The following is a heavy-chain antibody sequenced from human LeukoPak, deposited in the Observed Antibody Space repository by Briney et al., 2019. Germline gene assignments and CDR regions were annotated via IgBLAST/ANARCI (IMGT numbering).Heavy chain of an antibody. D-gene: IGHD3-10*01. J-gene: IGHJ5*02. CDR2: IKQDGSEK. V-gene: IGHV3-7*03. Sequence: GGSLRLSCAASGFTFSSYWMSWVRQAPGKGLEWVANIKQDGSEKYYVDSVKGRFTISRDNAKNSLYLQMNSLRAEDTAVYYCAREVGLWSGELFSWGQGTLVTVSS. CDR1: GFTFSSYW. CDR3: AREVGLWSGELFS.